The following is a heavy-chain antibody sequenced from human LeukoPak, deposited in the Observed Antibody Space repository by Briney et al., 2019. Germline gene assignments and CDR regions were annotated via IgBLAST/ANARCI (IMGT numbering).Heavy chain of an antibody. CDR3: ARGSDSSSWYFLDY. CDR1: GYTFTSYG. J-gene: IGHJ4*02. V-gene: IGHV1-18*01. D-gene: IGHD6-13*01. Sequence: GASMKVSCKASGYTFTSYGISWVRQAPGQGREWMGWISAYNGNTNYAQKLQGRVTMTTDTSTSTAYMELRSLRSDDTAVYYCARGSDSSSWYFLDYWGQGTLVTVSS. CDR2: ISAYNGNT.